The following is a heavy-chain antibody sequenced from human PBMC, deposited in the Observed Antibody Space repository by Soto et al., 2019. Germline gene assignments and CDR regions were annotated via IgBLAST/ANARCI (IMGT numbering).Heavy chain of an antibody. CDR3: ATSVGIAPTGEDGMDV. Sequence: QVQLVQSGAEVKKTGSSVKVSCKASGGTFSIYGFSWVRQAPGQGPEWIGGIIPILTTPNYAQKFHGRVTIVADESTTPVEMELSSLKSEDTAVYYCATSVGIAPTGEDGMDVWGQGTSVTVSS. CDR1: GGTFSIYG. J-gene: IGHJ6*02. V-gene: IGHV1-69*01. CDR2: IIPILTTP. D-gene: IGHD2-8*02.